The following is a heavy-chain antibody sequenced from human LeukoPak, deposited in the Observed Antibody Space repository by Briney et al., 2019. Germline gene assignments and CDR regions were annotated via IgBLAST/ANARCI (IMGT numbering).Heavy chain of an antibody. Sequence: GGSLRLSCAASGFTVSSNYMSWVRQAPGKGLEWVSAISGSGGSTYYADSVKGRFTISRDNSKNTLYLQMNSLRAEDTAVYYCASSPLYSSSWPFDYWGQGTLVTVSS. V-gene: IGHV3-23*01. D-gene: IGHD6-13*01. CDR2: ISGSGGST. CDR3: ASSPLYSSSWPFDY. CDR1: GFTVSSNY. J-gene: IGHJ4*02.